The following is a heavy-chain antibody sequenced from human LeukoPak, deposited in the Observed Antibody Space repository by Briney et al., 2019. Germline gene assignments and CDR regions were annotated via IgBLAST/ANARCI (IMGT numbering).Heavy chain of an antibody. CDR3: ARDGTMVRGVMRYYYGMDV. Sequence: GGSLRLSCAASGFTFSSYSMNWVRQAPGKGLEWVSYISSGSSTIYYADSVEGRFTISRDNAKNSLYLQMNSLRAEDTAVYYCARDGTMVRGVMRYYYGMDVWGQGTTVTVSS. CDR2: ISSGSSTI. J-gene: IGHJ6*02. CDR1: GFTFSSYS. D-gene: IGHD3-10*01. V-gene: IGHV3-48*04.